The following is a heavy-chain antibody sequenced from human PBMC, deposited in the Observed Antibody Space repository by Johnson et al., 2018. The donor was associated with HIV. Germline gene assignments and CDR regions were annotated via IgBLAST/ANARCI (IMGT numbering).Heavy chain of an antibody. CDR3: AREKVVAATYDAFDI. D-gene: IGHD2-15*01. V-gene: IGHV3-74*01. CDR2: INSDGSST. J-gene: IGHJ3*02. CDR1: GFTFSSYW. Sequence: QLVESGGGLVQPGGSLRLSCAASGFTFSSYWMHWVRQAPGKGLVWVSRINSDGSSTSYADSVKGRFTISRDNAKNTLYLQMNSLRAEDTAVYYCAREKVVAATYDAFDIWGQGTMVTVSS.